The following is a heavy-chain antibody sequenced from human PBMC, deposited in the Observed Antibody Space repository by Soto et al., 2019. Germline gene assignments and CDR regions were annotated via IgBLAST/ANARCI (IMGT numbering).Heavy chain of an antibody. CDR1: GGSISSYY. J-gene: IGHJ5*01. CDR3: ARGSTKKNLFDY. CDR2: IYYSGST. D-gene: IGHD1-26*01. Sequence: SETLSLTCSVSGGSISSYYWSWIRQPPGKGLEWIGYIYYSGSTNFNPSLKSRVTISVDTSKNQFALKLSSVTAADTAVYYCARGSTKKNLFDYWGQGTLVTVSS. V-gene: IGHV4-59*01.